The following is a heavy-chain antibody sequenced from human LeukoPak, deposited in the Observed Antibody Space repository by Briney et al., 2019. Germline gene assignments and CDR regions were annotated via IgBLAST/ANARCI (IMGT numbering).Heavy chain of an antibody. J-gene: IGHJ6*02. V-gene: IGHV3-33*01. Sequence: GGSLRLPCAASGFTFSSYGMHWVRQAPGKGLEWVAVIWYDGSNKYYADSVKGRFTISRDNSKNTLYLQMNSLRAEDTAVYYCARVQVTGTTGYYYYGMDVWGQGTTVTVSS. CDR2: IWYDGSNK. CDR3: ARVQVTGTTGYYYYGMDV. CDR1: GFTFSSYG. D-gene: IGHD1-7*01.